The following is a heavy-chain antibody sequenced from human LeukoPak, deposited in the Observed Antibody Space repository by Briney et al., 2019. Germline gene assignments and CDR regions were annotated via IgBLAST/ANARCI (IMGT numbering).Heavy chain of an antibody. J-gene: IGHJ4*02. CDR2: ISGSGDNT. CDR1: GFTFSSYW. Sequence: GESLRLSCAASGFTFSSYWMSWVRQAPGTGLEWVSSISGSGDNTYYADSVKGRFTISRDNSKNMLYLQMNSLRGEDTALYYCAKDFYSGSYYYFDYWGQGTLVTVSS. D-gene: IGHD1-26*01. CDR3: AKDFYSGSYYYFDY. V-gene: IGHV3-23*01.